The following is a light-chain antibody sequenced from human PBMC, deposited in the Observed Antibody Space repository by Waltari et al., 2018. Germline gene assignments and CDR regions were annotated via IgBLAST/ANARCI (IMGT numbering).Light chain of an antibody. CDR1: QGIRND. CDR3: LQDYNYPRT. J-gene: IGKJ2*01. V-gene: IGKV1-6*01. Sequence: AIQMTQSPSSLPASVGARVTITCRASQGIRNDLGWYQQKPGKAPKLLIYAASRLQSGVPSRFSGSGSATDFTLTISSLQPEDFATYYCLQDYNYPRTFGQGTKLEIK. CDR2: AAS.